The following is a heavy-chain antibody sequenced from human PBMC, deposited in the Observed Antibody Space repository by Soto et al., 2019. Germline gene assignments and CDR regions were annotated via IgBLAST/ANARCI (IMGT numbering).Heavy chain of an antibody. CDR2: ISYDGSNK. V-gene: IGHV3-30*18. CDR1: GFTFSSYG. J-gene: IGHJ5*02. Sequence: HGGSLRLSCAASGFTFSSYGMHWVRQAPGKGLEWVSVISYDGSNKYYADSVKGRFTISRDNSKNTLYLQMNSLRAEDTAVYYCAKSRAAAGTRWFDPWGQGTLVTVSS. CDR3: AKSRAAAGTRWFDP. D-gene: IGHD6-13*01.